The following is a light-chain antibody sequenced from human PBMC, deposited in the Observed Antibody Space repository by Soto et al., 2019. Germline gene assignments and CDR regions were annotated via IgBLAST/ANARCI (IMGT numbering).Light chain of an antibody. Sequence: EIVLTQSPATLSLSPGERATLSCRASQSVSSYLAWYQQKPGQAPRLLIYDASNRATGIPDRFSGSGSGTDFTLTISSLETEDFAVYYWQQRSNWPPFTFGPGTKVDIK. CDR2: DAS. CDR1: QSVSSY. CDR3: QQRSNWPPFT. V-gene: IGKV3-11*01. J-gene: IGKJ3*01.